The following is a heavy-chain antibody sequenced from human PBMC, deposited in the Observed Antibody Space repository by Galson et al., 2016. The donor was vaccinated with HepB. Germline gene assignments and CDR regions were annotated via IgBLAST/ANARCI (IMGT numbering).Heavy chain of an antibody. CDR3: VSRGPPGAITGSGYFQD. D-gene: IGHD3-10*01. CDR2: ISGGGYST. CDR1: GSTFSGYA. Sequence: SLRLSCAASGSTFSGYAMAWVRQAPGRGLEWISAISGGGYSTFDADSVKGRFTVSRDNSKSTLYLQMSSLRAEDTAVYCCVSRGPPGAITGSGYFQDWGQGTLVTVSS. V-gene: IGHV3-23*01. J-gene: IGHJ1*01.